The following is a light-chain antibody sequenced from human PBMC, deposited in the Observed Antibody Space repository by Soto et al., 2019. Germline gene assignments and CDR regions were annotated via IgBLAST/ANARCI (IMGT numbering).Light chain of an antibody. CDR2: RNN. CDR1: SSNIGSNY. Sequence: QSALTQPPSASGTPGQRVTISCSGSSSNIGSNYVYWYQQLPGTAPKLLIYRNNQRPSGVPDRFSGSKSGTSASLAISGLRSEDEADYYCAAWDDSLSGREVFGGGTQLTVL. CDR3: AAWDDSLSGREV. J-gene: IGLJ2*01. V-gene: IGLV1-47*01.